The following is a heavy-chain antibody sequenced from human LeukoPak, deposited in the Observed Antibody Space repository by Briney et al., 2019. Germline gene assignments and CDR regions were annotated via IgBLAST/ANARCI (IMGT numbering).Heavy chain of an antibody. V-gene: IGHV4-34*01. Sequence: SETMSLTCAVYGGSFSGYYWSWIRQPPGKGLEWIGEINHSGSTNYNPSLKSRVTISVDTSKNQFSLKLSSVTAADTAVYYCARGGRSFDIVVVPAAPIYMDVWGKGTTVTVSS. CDR2: INHSGST. D-gene: IGHD2-2*01. J-gene: IGHJ6*03. CDR3: ARGGRSFDIVVVPAAPIYMDV. CDR1: GGSFSGYY.